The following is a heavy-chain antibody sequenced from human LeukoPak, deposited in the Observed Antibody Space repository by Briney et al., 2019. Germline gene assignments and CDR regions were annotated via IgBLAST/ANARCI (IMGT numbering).Heavy chain of an antibody. CDR1: GGSFSGYY. CDR2: INHSGST. CDR3: ARGIAARPFDY. D-gene: IGHD6-6*01. V-gene: IGHV4-34*01. Sequence: SETLSLTCAVYGGSFSGYYWSWIRQPPGKGLEWIGEINHSGSTNYNPSLKSRVTISVDTSKNQFSLKLSSVTAADTAVYYCARGIAARPFDYWGQGTLVTVSS. J-gene: IGHJ4*02.